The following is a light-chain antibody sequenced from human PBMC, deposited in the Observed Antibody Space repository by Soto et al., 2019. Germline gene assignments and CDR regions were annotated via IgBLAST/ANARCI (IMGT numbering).Light chain of an antibody. CDR2: YDS. CDR1: NIGSKS. Sequence: SYELTQPPSVSVAPGKTARITCGGNNIGSKSVHWYQQKPGQAPVLVIYYDSDRPSGIPERFSGSNSGNTATLTISRVEAGDEADYYGQVWDSSSDRVVSGGGAK. V-gene: IGLV3-21*04. J-gene: IGLJ2*01. CDR3: QVWDSSSDRVV.